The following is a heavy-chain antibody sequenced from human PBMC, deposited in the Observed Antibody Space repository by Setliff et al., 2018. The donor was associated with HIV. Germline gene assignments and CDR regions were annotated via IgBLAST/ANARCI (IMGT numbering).Heavy chain of an antibody. D-gene: IGHD2-2*01. CDR1: EFTFRNYG. CDR3: TRTYCSSTSCYDDC. CDR2: ISYDGSEE. Sequence: GGSLRLSCAASEFTFRNYGMHWVRQAPGKGLEWVAVISYDGSEERYVDSVRGRFTVSRDNAKMSLYLQMNSLRAEDTAVYYCTRTYCSSTSCYDDCWGQGTLVTVSS. J-gene: IGHJ4*02. V-gene: IGHV3-30*03.